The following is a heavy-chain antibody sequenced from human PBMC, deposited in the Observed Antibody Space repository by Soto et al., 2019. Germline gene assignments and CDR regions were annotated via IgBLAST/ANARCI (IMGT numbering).Heavy chain of an antibody. Sequence: GGSLRLSCAASGFTFISYAMHWVLQAPCKGLEWVAVISYDGSNKYYADSVKGRFTISRDNSKNTLYVQMNSLRAEDTAVYYCARKYHYDSSGYYYAEYFQHWGQGTLVTVSS. CDR1: GFTFISYA. V-gene: IGHV3-30-3*01. CDR3: ARKYHYDSSGYYYAEYFQH. D-gene: IGHD3-22*01. J-gene: IGHJ1*01. CDR2: ISYDGSNK.